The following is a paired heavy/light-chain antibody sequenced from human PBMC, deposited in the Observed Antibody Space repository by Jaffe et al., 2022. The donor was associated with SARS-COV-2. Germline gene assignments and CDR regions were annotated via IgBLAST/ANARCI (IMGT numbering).Light chain of an antibody. J-gene: IGLJ2*01. CDR1: SKNIGNQG. Sequence: QAGLTQPPSVSKDLRQTATLTCTGNSKNIGNQGATWLQQRQGHPPKVLSYRNDKRPSGISERFSASRSGNTASLTITGLQPEDEADYYCSAWDTGLNAALFGGGTRLTVL. V-gene: IGLV10-54*04. CDR2: RND. CDR3: SAWDTGLNAAL.
Heavy chain of an antibody. J-gene: IGHJ3*02. CDR3: ADVFEI. CDR2: INNDGSAT. CDR1: GLIFDNYW. Sequence: EVQLVESGGGLVQPGESLRLSCAASGLIFDNYWMHWVRQVPGKDLEWVSAINNDGSATYYADSVRGRFTVSRDNARNTVYLQMNSLRAEDTAVYYCADVFEIWGQGTVVTVPS. V-gene: IGHV3-74*01.